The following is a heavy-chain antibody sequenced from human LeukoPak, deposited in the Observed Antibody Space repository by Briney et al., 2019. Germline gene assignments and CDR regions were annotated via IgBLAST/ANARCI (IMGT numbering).Heavy chain of an antibody. V-gene: IGHV5-51*01. J-gene: IGHJ4*02. D-gene: IGHD3-9*01. Sequence: GESLKISCKGSGYSFTSYWIGWVRQMPGKGLEWMGIIYPGDSDTRYSPSFQGQVTISADKSISTAYLQWSSLKASDTAMYYCASSIDILTGYIPFDYWGQGTLVTVSS. CDR3: ASSIDILTGYIPFDY. CDR1: GYSFTSYW. CDR2: IYPGDSDT.